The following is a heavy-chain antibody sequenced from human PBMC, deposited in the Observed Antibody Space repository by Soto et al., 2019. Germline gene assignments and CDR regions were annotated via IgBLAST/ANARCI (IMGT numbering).Heavy chain of an antibody. CDR3: GGLGSGTGAFDI. J-gene: IGHJ3*02. D-gene: IGHD3-10*01. V-gene: IGHV4-31*03. CDR2: IYYSGST. CDR1: GGSISSGGYY. Sequence: QVQLQESGPGLVKPSQTLSLTCTVSGGSISSGGYYWSWIRQHPGKGLEWIGYIYYSGSTYYNPSLKSRVTISVDASKNPCSLKLSSVTDADAAVYYGGGLGSGTGAFDIWGQGTMVTVSS.